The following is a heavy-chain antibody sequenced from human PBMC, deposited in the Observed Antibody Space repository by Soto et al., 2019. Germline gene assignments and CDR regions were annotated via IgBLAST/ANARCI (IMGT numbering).Heavy chain of an antibody. CDR1: GGYFSGYC. J-gene: IGHJ6*02. V-gene: IGHV4-34*01. D-gene: IGHD3-16*01. Sequence: SETVSLTCAVYGGYFSGYCWSWIRQPPGKGLAWIGEINHSGSTHXNPALKSRVTISGDTSKNQFSLKLRSVTAADTAVYYCARCGLDYGMAVWGQGTTVTVSS. CDR2: INHSGST. CDR3: ARCGLDYGMAV.